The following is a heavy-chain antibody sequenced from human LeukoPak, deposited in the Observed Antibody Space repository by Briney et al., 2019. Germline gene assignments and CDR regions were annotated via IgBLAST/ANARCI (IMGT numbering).Heavy chain of an antibody. V-gene: IGHV1-2*02. D-gene: IGHD3-22*01. CDR3: ARDRYYYDSSGYPGY. CDR1: GYSFTTYG. J-gene: IGHJ4*02. Sequence: ASVKVSCKASGYSFTTYGISWVRQAPGQGLEWMGWINPNSGGTNYAQKFQGRVTMTRDTSISTAYMELSRLRSDDTAVYYCARDRYYYDSSGYPGYWGQGTLVTVSS. CDR2: INPNSGGT.